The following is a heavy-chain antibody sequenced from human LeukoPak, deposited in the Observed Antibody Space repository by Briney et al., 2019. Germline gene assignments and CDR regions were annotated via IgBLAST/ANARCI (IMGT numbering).Heavy chain of an antibody. CDR2: ISGSGGST. CDR3: AKDPNYYYDSSVHFDY. CDR1: GFIFSDYS. Sequence: PGGSLRLSCAASGFIFSDYSMGWVRQAPGKGLEWVSAISGSGGSTYYADSVKGRFTISRDNSKNTLYLQMNSLRAEDTAVYYCAKDPNYYYDSSVHFDYWGQGTLVTVSS. J-gene: IGHJ4*02. D-gene: IGHD3-22*01. V-gene: IGHV3-23*01.